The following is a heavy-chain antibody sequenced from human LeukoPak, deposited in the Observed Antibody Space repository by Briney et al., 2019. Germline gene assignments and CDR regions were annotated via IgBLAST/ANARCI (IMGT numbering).Heavy chain of an antibody. Sequence: GGSLRLSCAASGFTFSHYAMHWVRQAPGEGLERMAVISFDGTNKFYADSVKGRFTISRDNSKNALYLQMNSLRAEDTAVYYCAKGGYYERPWYFDYWGQGTLVTVSS. CDR1: GFTFSHYA. CDR3: AKGGYYERPWYFDY. J-gene: IGHJ4*02. CDR2: ISFDGTNK. D-gene: IGHD3-22*01. V-gene: IGHV3-30*18.